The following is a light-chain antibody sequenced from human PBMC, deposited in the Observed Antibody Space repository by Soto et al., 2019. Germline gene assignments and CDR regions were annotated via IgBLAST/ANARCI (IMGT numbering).Light chain of an antibody. CDR2: EVN. J-gene: IGLJ3*02. V-gene: IGLV2-23*02. CDR3: CSYGGRGILL. CDR1: SSDVGTYDL. Sequence: QSALTQPASVSGYPGQSITISCTGTSSDVGTYDLVSWYQQHPGKAPKLMIFEVNKRPPGVSNRLSGSKSGNTASLTVSGLQAEDEADYYCCSYGGRGILLCGGRTKVTVL.